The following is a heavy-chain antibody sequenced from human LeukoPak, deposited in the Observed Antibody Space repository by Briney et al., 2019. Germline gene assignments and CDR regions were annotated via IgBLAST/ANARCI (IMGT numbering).Heavy chain of an antibody. Sequence: SETLSLTCTVSGGSISSSSYYWGWIRQPPGKGLEWIGSIYYSGSTYYNPSLKSRVTISVDTSKNQFSLKLSSVTAADTAVYYCARLTYDILTGWVWFDPWGQGTLVTVSS. CDR1: GGSISSSSYY. V-gene: IGHV4-39*07. J-gene: IGHJ5*02. CDR2: IYYSGST. CDR3: ARLTYDILTGWVWFDP. D-gene: IGHD3-9*01.